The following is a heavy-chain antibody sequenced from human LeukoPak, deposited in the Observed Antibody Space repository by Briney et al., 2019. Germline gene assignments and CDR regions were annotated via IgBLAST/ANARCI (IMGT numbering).Heavy chain of an antibody. CDR2: VNNDGSST. Sequence: GGSLRLSCAASGFTFSNYWMHWVRHAPEKGLVWVSRVNNDGSSTNYADSVKGRFTISRDNAKNTLYLQMNSLRAEDTAVYYCARGRYSSRSGGYYFDIWGQGTLVTVSS. J-gene: IGHJ4*02. CDR3: ARGRYSSRSGGYYFDI. V-gene: IGHV3-74*01. D-gene: IGHD2-2*01. CDR1: GFTFSNYW.